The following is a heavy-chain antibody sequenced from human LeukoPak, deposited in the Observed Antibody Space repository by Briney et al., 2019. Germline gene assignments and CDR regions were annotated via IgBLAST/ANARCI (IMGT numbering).Heavy chain of an antibody. CDR3: ARVSEGVQYEKDESSSSVQFYYYMDV. Sequence: GASVKVSCKASGYTFTSYDINWVRQATGQGLEWMGWMNPNSGNTGYAQKFQGRVTMTRSTSISTAYMELSSLRSEDTAVYYCARVSEGVQYEKDESSSSVQFYYYMDVWGKGTTVTVSS. V-gene: IGHV1-8*01. CDR2: MNPNSGNT. J-gene: IGHJ6*03. D-gene: IGHD6-6*01. CDR1: GYTFTSYD.